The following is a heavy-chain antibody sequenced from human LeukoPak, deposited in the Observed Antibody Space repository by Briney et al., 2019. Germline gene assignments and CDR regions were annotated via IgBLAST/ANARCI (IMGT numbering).Heavy chain of an antibody. CDR3: ARGADEYQLLYGYYYYGMDV. J-gene: IGHJ6*02. CDR2: IYYSGST. Sequence: SQTLSLTCTVSGGSISSGGYYWSWGRQHPGRGVEWVGYIYYSGSTYYNPSLKSRVTMSVDTSNNQFSLKLSSVTAADTAVYYCARGADEYQLLYGYYYYGMDVWGQGTTVTVSS. V-gene: IGHV4-31*03. D-gene: IGHD2-2*02. CDR1: GGSISSGGYY.